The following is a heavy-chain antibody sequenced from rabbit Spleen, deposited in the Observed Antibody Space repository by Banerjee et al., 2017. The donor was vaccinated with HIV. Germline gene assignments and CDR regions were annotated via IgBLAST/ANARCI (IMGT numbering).Heavy chain of an antibody. V-gene: IGHV1S45*01. Sequence: EQLEESGGGLVKPEGSLTLTCKASGVSLNDKDVMCWVRQAPGKGLEWIACINIVTGKSVYASWAKGRFMMSRTSSTTVTLQMPSLTAADTATYFCARDTASSFSSYGMDLWGQGTLVTVS. CDR3: ARDTASSFSSYGMDL. D-gene: IGHD6-1*01. CDR2: INIVTGKS. CDR1: GVSLNDKDV. J-gene: IGHJ6*01.